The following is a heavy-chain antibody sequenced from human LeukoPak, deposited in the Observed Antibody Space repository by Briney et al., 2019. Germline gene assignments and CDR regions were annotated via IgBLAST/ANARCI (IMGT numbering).Heavy chain of an antibody. D-gene: IGHD3-22*01. CDR2: IYYSGST. CDR3: ASRDSSGYLDY. Sequence: PSGPLSLTCTVSGGSISSSSYYWGWIRQPPGKGLGWIGSIYYSGSTYYNPSLKSRVTISVDTSKNQFSLKLSSVTAADTAVYYCASRDSSGYLDYWGQGTLVTVSS. V-gene: IGHV4-39*07. CDR1: GGSISSSSYY. J-gene: IGHJ4*02.